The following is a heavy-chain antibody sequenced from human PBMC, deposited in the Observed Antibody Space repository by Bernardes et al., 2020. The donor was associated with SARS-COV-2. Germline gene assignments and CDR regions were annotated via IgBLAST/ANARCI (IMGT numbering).Heavy chain of an antibody. V-gene: IGHV3-64*01. J-gene: IGHJ6*03. D-gene: IGHD3-3*01. Sequence: GGSLGLSCAASGFTFSSYAMHWVRQAPGKGLEYVSAISSNGGSTYYANSVKGRFTISRDNSKNTLYLQMGSLRAEDMAVYYCAREGYYDFWSGYYPHYYYYYYMDVWGKGTTVTVSS. CDR2: ISSNGGST. CDR1: GFTFSSYA. CDR3: AREGYYDFWSGYYPHYYYYYYMDV.